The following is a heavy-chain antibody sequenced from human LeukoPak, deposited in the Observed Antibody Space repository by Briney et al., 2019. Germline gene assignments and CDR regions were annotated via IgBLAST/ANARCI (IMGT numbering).Heavy chain of an antibody. V-gene: IGHV3-48*01. CDR2: ISSSSSTI. Sequence: GGSLRLSCAASGFTFSSYSMNWVRQAPGKGLEWVSYISSSSSTIYYADSVKGRFTISRDNAKNSLYLQMNSLRAEDTAVYYCAKDRGMGSGWYLFDYWGQGTLVTVSS. CDR1: GFTFSSYS. J-gene: IGHJ4*02. CDR3: AKDRGMGSGWYLFDY. D-gene: IGHD6-19*01.